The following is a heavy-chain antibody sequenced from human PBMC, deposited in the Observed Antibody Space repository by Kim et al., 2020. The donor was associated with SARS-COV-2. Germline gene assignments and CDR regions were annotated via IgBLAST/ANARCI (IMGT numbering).Heavy chain of an antibody. J-gene: IGHJ4*02. Sequence: ASVKVSCKASGYTFTSYDINWVRQATGQGLEWMGWMNPNSGNTGYAQKFQGRVTMTRNTSISTAYMGLSSLRSEDTAVYYCARVWFGVLYAPFDCWGQGTLVTVSS. D-gene: IGHD3-10*01. V-gene: IGHV1-8*01. CDR3: ARVWFGVLYAPFDC. CDR2: MNPNSGNT. CDR1: GYTFTSYD.